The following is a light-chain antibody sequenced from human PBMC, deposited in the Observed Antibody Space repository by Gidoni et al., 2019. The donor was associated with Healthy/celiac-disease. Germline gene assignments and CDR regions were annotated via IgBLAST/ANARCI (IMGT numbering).Light chain of an antibody. Sequence: QSVLTQPPPASGTPGQRVTISCSGSSSNIGSNYVYWYQQLPGTAPKLLIYSNNQRPSGVPDRFSGSKSGTSASLAISGLRSEDGADYYCAAWDDSLSGPVVFGGGTKLTVL. CDR1: SSNIGSNY. V-gene: IGLV1-47*02. J-gene: IGLJ2*01. CDR3: AAWDDSLSGPVV. CDR2: SNN.